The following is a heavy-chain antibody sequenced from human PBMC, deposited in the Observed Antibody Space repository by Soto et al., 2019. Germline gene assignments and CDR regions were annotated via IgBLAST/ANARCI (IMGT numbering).Heavy chain of an antibody. CDR2: IYSDGNT. CDR1: GFTVSSKY. Sequence: EVQLVETGGGLIQPGGSLILSCAASGFTVSSKYMSWLRQAPGKGLEWVSIIYSDGNTYYADSVKGRFTISRDNSKNTLTLLMNSLTAEDTAVYFCARGRGNCVVTTCYLPSDSWGQGTLVTVSS. D-gene: IGHD2-2*01. V-gene: IGHV3-53*02. CDR3: ARGRGNCVVTTCYLPSDS. J-gene: IGHJ4*02.